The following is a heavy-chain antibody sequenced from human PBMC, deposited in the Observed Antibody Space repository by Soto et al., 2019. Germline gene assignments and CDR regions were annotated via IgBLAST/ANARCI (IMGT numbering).Heavy chain of an antibody. CDR1: GGSISSGVYY. D-gene: IGHD2-2*01. V-gene: IGHV4-31*03. Sequence: ILSLTCTVSGGSISSGVYYWSWIRQHPGKGLEWIGYIYYSGSTYYNPSLKSRVTISVDTSKNQFSLKLSSVTAADTAVYYCASNPSDIVVVPAALGYFDLWGRGTLVTVSS. CDR2: IYYSGST. CDR3: ASNPSDIVVVPAALGYFDL. J-gene: IGHJ2*01.